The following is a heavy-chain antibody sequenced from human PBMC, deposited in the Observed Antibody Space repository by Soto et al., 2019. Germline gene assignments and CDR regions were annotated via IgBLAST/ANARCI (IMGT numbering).Heavy chain of an antibody. CDR3: ARSLTEGYCTITGCYTRPLYGMDV. D-gene: IGHD2-2*02. CDR1: GYTFSGYY. Sequence: GKVSCKATGYTFSGYYIHLPRQAPVQGLEWMGWINPNSGGTNYAQNFQGRVTVTRDTPTSTAYMELSRLTSDDTAVYYCARSLTEGYCTITGCYTRPLYGMDVWGQGTTVTVSS. CDR2: INPNSGGT. J-gene: IGHJ6*02. V-gene: IGHV1-2*02.